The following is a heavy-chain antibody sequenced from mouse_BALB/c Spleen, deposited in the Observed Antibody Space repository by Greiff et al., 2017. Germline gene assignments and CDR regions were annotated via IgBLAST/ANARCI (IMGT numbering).Heavy chain of an antibody. D-gene: IGHD2-1*01. CDR1: GFSLTGYG. Sequence: VKLMESGPGLVAPSQSLSITCTVSGFSLTGYGVNWVRQPPGKGLEWLGVIWAGGSTNYNSALMSRLSISKDNSKSQVFLKMNSLQTDDTAMYYCARIYYGNYVQFAYWGQGTLVTVSA. J-gene: IGHJ3*01. CDR2: IWAGGST. CDR3: ARIYYGNYVQFAY. V-gene: IGHV2-9*02.